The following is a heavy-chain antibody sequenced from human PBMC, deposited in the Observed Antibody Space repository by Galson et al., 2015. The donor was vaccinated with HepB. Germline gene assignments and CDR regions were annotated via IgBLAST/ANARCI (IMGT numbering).Heavy chain of an antibody. Sequence: SVKVSCKASGGTFSSYAISWVRQAPGQGLEWMGGIIPIFGTANYAQKFQGRVTITADESTSTAYMELSSLRSEDTAVYYCARDLPNYYDSHPPHYYYYGMDVWGQGTTVTVSS. CDR2: IIPIFGTA. CDR3: ARDLPNYYDSHPPHYYYYGMDV. J-gene: IGHJ6*02. V-gene: IGHV1-69*13. CDR1: GGTFSSYA. D-gene: IGHD3-22*01.